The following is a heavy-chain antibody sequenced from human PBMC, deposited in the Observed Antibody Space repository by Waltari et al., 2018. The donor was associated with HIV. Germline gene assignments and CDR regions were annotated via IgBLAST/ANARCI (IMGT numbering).Heavy chain of an antibody. D-gene: IGHD6-19*01. J-gene: IGHJ4*02. Sequence: QIHLTESGPGLVKSSETLSLTCYVSGGTISRSSYFWGWIRQAPGGGLEWLRSVSDAGTSYFKPSLKSRRSASVFPSRNYFSVNLTSVTAADRATYYCVAHKTAVPTRVDFWGLGTLVSV. CDR3: VAHKTAVPTRVDF. CDR2: VSDAGTS. CDR1: GGTISRSSYF. V-gene: IGHV4-39*02.